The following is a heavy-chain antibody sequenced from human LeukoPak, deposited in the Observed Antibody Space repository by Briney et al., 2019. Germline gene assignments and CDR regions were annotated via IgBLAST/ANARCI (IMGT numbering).Heavy chain of an antibody. J-gene: IGHJ4*02. CDR1: GFTFSGYA. Sequence: QPGGSLRLSCAASGFTFSGYAMSWVRRAPGKGLEWVSTITGSGGTTYYADSVKGRFTISRDKSKNTLYLQMNSLRVEDTAVYYCAKGRGYCSGGICYSGFDYWGQGTLVTVSS. CDR2: ITGSGGTT. CDR3: AKGRGYCSGGICYSGFDY. D-gene: IGHD2-15*01. V-gene: IGHV3-23*01.